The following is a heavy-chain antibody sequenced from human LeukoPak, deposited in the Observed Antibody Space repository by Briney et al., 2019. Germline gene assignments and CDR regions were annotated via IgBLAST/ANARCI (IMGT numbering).Heavy chain of an antibody. CDR3: ALYSSTWY. CDR2: INPTGGST. Sequence: AAVKVSCKASGYTFTTYYIHWVRQAPGQGLEWMGIINPTGGSTTYAQKFQGRVTMTRDTSTSTVFMEVNSLRSEDTAVYYCALYSSTWYWGQGTLVTVSS. J-gene: IGHJ4*02. CDR1: GYTFTTYY. V-gene: IGHV1-46*01. D-gene: IGHD6-13*01.